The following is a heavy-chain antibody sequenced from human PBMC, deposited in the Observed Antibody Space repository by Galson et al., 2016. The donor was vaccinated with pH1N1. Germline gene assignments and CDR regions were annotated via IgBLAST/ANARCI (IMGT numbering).Heavy chain of an antibody. CDR2: ISGSDTTI. Sequence: SLRLSCAASGLPLSHYYMGWIRKAPPKGLEWISYISGSDTTIYYADSVLRRFTISRDNAQNSLYLHMNSLRAEDTAVYYCARDHFGWAFDVWGQGTMVTVSP. V-gene: IGHV3-11*01. J-gene: IGHJ3*01. CDR1: GLPLSHYY. D-gene: IGHD3-10*01. CDR3: ARDHFGWAFDV.